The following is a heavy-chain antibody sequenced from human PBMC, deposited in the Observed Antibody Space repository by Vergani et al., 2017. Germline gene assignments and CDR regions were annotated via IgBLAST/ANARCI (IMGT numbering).Heavy chain of an antibody. CDR1: GGSFSGYY. CDR2: INHSGST. V-gene: IGHV4-34*01. CDR3: ARGGRAMVTRWFDP. J-gene: IGHJ5*02. D-gene: IGHD5-18*01. Sequence: QVQLQQWGAGLLKPSETLSLTCAVYGGSFSGYYWSWIRQPPGKGLEWIREINHSGSTNYNPSLKSRVTISVDTSKNQFSLKLSSVTAADTAVYYCARGGRAMVTRWFDPWGQGTLVTVSS.